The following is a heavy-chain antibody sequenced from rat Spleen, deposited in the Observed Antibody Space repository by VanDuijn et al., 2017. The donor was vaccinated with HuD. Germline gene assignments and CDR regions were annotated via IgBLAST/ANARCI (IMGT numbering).Heavy chain of an antibody. Sequence: EVQLVESGGGLVQPGRSLKLSCAASGFTFSNYYMAWVRQSPTKGLEWVASISNGGGKTYYRDSVQGRFTISRDNAKSTLYLQMDSLRSEDTATYYCTTFDYWGQGVMVTVSS. CDR2: ISNGGGKT. CDR3: TTFDY. V-gene: IGHV5-27*01. CDR1: GFTFSNYY. J-gene: IGHJ2*01.